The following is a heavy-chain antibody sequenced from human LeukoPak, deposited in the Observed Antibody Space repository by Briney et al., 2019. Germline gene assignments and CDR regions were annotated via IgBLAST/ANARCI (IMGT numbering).Heavy chain of an antibody. CDR1: GGSISSYY. J-gene: IGHJ4*02. D-gene: IGHD3-3*01. CDR2: IYYSGST. Sequence: SETLSLTCTVSGGSISSYYWSWIRQPPGKGLEWIGYIYYSGSTNYNPSLKSRVTISVDTSKNQFSLKLSSVTAADTAVYYCARSDYDFWSGYSDYWGQGTLVTVSS. CDR3: ARSDYDFWSGYSDY. V-gene: IGHV4-59*08.